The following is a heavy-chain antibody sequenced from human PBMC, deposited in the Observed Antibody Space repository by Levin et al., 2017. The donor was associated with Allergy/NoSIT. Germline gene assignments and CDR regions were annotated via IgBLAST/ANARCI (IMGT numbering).Heavy chain of an antibody. Sequence: PSETLSLTCTVSGGSVSSGSYYWSWIRQPPGKGLEWIGYIYYSGSTNYNPSLKSRVTISVDTSKNQFSLKLSSVTAADTAVYCCARQGVAGSIKFDYWGQGTLVTVSS. CDR2: IYYSGST. V-gene: IGHV4-61*01. CDR1: GGSVSSGSYY. J-gene: IGHJ4*02. CDR3: ARQGVAGSIKFDY. D-gene: IGHD6-19*01.